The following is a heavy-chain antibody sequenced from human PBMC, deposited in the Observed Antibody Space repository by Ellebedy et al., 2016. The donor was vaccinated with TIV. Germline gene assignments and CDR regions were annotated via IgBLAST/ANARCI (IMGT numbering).Heavy chain of an antibody. CDR3: VSQFNGNYGNF. Sequence: GGSLRLSCAASGLTFSTFAMHWARQAPGKGLEWLSSIGSSGGNLNYTESVKGRLTISGDNAKNSLYLQMNSLRVEDTAVYYCVSQFNGNYGNFWGQGTLVTVSS. CDR2: IGSSGGNL. D-gene: IGHD1-7*01. V-gene: IGHV3-21*06. CDR1: GLTFSTFA. J-gene: IGHJ4*02.